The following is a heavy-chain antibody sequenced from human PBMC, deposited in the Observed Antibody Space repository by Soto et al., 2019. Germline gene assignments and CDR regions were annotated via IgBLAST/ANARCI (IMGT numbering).Heavy chain of an antibody. D-gene: IGHD1-1*01. V-gene: IGHV3-23*01. CDR3: AKNYKINYYGDY. Sequence: EVQLLESGGGLVQPGGSLRLSCAASGFTFSSYAMSWVRQAPGKGLEWVSAISGSGGSTYYADSVKGRFTISRDNSKNTLYLQMNSLRAEDTAVDYCAKNYKINYYGDYLGQGTLVTVSS. J-gene: IGHJ4*02. CDR1: GFTFSSYA. CDR2: ISGSGGST.